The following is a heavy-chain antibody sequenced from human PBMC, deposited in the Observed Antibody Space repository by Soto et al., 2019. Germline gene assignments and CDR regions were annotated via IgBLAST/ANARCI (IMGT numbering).Heavy chain of an antibody. CDR1: GGSISSSNW. CDR2: IYHSGST. D-gene: IGHD3-9*01. J-gene: IGHJ5*02. V-gene: IGHV4-4*02. Sequence: SETLSLTCAVSGGSISSSNWWSWVRQPPGKGLEWIGEIYHSGSTNYNPSLKSRVTISVDKSKNQFSLKLTSVTAADTAVYYCAREILTGYYPAGWFDPWGQGTLVTVSS. CDR3: AREILTGYYPAGWFDP.